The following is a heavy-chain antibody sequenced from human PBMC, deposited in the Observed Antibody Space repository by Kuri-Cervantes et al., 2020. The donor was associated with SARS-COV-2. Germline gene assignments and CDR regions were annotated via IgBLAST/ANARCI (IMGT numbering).Heavy chain of an antibody. CDR2: IKQDGSEK. D-gene: IGHD1-26*01. CDR3: AKDRGAYQNALAY. J-gene: IGHJ4*02. V-gene: IGHV3-7*04. Sequence: LSLTCAASGFTFSSYWMSWVRQAPGKGLEWVANIKQDGSEKYYVDSVKGRFTISRDNSRNTLFLQMSGLKSEDTSIYYCAKDRGAYQNALAYWGQGTLVTVSS. CDR1: GFTFSSYW.